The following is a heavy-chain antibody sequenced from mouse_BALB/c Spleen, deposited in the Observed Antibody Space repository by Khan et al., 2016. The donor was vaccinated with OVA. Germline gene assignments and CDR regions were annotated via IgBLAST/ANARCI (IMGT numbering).Heavy chain of an antibody. V-gene: IGHV5-9-3*01. CDR3: ARSPYGNFAY. J-gene: IGHJ3*01. D-gene: IGHD2-1*01. Sequence: LVESGGGLVKPGGSLKLSCAASGFTFSTFAMSWVRQTPEMRLEWVTTINSDGDYTYYPDSVTGRFTVSRDNARNTLYLQMSSLRSEDTAMYYCARSPYGNFAYWGQGTLVTVSA. CDR2: INSDGDYT. CDR1: GFTFSTFA.